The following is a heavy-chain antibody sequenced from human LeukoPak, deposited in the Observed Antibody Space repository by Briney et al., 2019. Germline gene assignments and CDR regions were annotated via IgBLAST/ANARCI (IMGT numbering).Heavy chain of an antibody. CDR2: IYQSGRT. D-gene: IGHD6-13*01. V-gene: IGHV4-38-2*02. CDR3: ARVAAAGHFDY. Sequence: PSETLSLTCTDSGYSISSGYYWGWIRQSPGKGLEWIGSIYQSGRTYYNPSLKSRLTISLDTSKNQFSLKLSSVTAADTAVYYCARVAAAGHFDYWGQGTLVTVSS. CDR1: GYSISSGYY. J-gene: IGHJ4*02.